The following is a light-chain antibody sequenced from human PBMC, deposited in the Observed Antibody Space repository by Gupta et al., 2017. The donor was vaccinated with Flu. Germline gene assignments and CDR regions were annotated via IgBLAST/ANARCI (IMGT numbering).Light chain of an antibody. CDR2: LNSDGSH. Sequence: VKLTCTLSSGHSSYAIAWHQQQPEKVPRYLMKLNSDGSHSKGDGIPDRFSGSSSGAERYLTISSLQSEDEADYYCQTWGTGPWVFGGGTKLTVL. J-gene: IGLJ3*02. CDR3: QTWGTGPWV. CDR1: SGHSSYA. V-gene: IGLV4-69*01.